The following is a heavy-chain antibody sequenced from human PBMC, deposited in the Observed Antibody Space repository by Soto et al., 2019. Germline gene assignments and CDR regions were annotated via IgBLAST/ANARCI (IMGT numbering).Heavy chain of an antibody. J-gene: IGHJ5*02. CDR3: ARGVGSGSYYNQYNWFDP. CDR1: GYTFTSYG. D-gene: IGHD3-10*01. V-gene: IGHV1-18*01. CDR2: ISAYNGNT. Sequence: GASVKVSCKASGYTFTSYGISWVRQAPGQGLEWMGWISAYNGNTNHAQNLQGRVTMTTDTSTSTAYMELRSLRSDDTAVYYCARGVGSGSYYNQYNWFDPWGQGTLVTVSS.